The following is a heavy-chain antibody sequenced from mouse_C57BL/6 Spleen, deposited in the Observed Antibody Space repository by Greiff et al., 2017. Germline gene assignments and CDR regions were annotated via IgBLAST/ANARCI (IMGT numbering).Heavy chain of an antibody. CDR3: SVDWFAY. D-gene: IGHD1-1*01. CDR2: IYPRSGNT. J-gene: IGHJ3*01. Sequence: VQLVESGAELARPGASVKLSCKASGYTFTSYGISWVKQRTGQGLEWIGEIYPRSGNTYYNEKFKGKATLTADKSSSTAYMELRSLTSEDSAVYFCSVDWFAYWGQGTLVTVSA. V-gene: IGHV1-81*01. CDR1: GYTFTSYG.